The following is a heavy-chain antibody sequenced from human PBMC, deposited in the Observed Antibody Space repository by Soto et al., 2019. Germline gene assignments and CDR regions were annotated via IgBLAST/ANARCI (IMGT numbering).Heavy chain of an antibody. D-gene: IGHD4-4*01. CDR2: IKQDGSEK. CDR3: ARGLQYHTIYYFDY. V-gene: IGHV3-7*04. J-gene: IGHJ4*02. CDR1: GFTFSSYW. Sequence: GGSLRLSCAASGFTFSSYWMSWVRQAPGKGLEWVANIKQDGSEKYYVDSVKGRFTISRDNAKNSLYLQMNSLRAEDTAVYYCARGLQYHTIYYFDYWGQGTLVTVSS.